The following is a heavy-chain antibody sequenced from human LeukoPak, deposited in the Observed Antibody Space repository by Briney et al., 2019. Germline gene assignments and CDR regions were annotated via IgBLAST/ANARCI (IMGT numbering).Heavy chain of an antibody. V-gene: IGHV3-11*01. J-gene: IGHJ6*03. CDR1: GFTFSDYY. CDR2: ISSSGSTI. Sequence: GGSLRLSCAASGFTFSDYYMSWIRQAPGKGLEWVSYISSSGSTIYYADSVKGRFTISRDNAKNSLYLQMNSLRAEATAVYYCARTPGYYYYYYMDVWGKGTTVTVSS. CDR3: ARTPGYYYYYYMDV.